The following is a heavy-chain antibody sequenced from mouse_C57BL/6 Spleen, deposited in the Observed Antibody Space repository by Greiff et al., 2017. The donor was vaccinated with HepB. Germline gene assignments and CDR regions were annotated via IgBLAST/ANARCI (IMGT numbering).Heavy chain of an antibody. J-gene: IGHJ4*01. CDR1: GFTFSDFY. CDR3: ARDADYAMDY. Sequence: EVKVVESGGGLVQSGRSLRLSCATSGFTFSDFYMEWVRQAPGKGLEWIAASRNKANDYTTEYSASVKGRFIVSRDTSQSILYLQMNALRAEDTAIYYCARDADYAMDYWAQGPSVTVSS. CDR2: SRNKANDYTT. V-gene: IGHV7-1*01.